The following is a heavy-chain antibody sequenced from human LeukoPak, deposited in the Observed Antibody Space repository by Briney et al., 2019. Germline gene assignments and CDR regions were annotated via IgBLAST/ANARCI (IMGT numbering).Heavy chain of an antibody. CDR2: IIPILGIA. CDR1: GGTFSSYA. J-gene: IGHJ6*02. V-gene: IGHV1-69*04. Sequence: ASVKVSCKASGGTFSSYAISWVRQAPGQGLEWMGRIIPILGIANYAQKFQGRVTITADKSTSTAYMELSSLRSEDTAVYYCARERNYYGMDVWGQGTTVTVSS. CDR3: ARERNYYGMDV.